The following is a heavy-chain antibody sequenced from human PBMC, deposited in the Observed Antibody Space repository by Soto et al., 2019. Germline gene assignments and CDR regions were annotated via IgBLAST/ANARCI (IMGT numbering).Heavy chain of an antibody. CDR2: IYSGGGT. Sequence: EVQLVESGGGLVQPGGSLRLSCAASGFTVSSNYMSWVRQAPGKGLEWVSVIYSGGGTYYADSVKGRFTISRDNSNNTLYLQMNSLRAEDTAVYYCARDSYGSFYSYYAMDVWGQGTTVTVSS. CDR1: GFTVSSNY. J-gene: IGHJ6*02. V-gene: IGHV3-66*01. D-gene: IGHD5-18*01. CDR3: ARDSYGSFYSYYAMDV.